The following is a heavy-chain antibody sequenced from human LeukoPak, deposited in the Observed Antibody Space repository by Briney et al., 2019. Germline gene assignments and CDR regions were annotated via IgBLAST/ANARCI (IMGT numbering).Heavy chain of an antibody. J-gene: IGHJ5*02. V-gene: IGHV3-21*01. Sequence: GGSLRLSCAASGFSFSSYSMNWVRQAPRKGLEWVSCISSGSSYIYEADSVKGRFTISRDNAKNSLYLQMNSLRAEDTAVYYCARGRYNWRGEGENWFDPWGQGTLVTVSS. CDR3: ARGRYNWRGEGENWFDP. D-gene: IGHD1-20*01. CDR2: ISSGSSYI. CDR1: GFSFSSYS.